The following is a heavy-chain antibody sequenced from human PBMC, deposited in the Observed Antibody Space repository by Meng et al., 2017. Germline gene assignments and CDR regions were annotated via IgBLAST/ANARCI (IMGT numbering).Heavy chain of an antibody. V-gene: IGHV4-34*01. CDR3: AERGYSYVNWFDP. D-gene: IGHD5-18*01. CDR1: GGSFSGYY. J-gene: IGHJ5*02. CDR2: INHSGST. Sequence: QAKLQQWGAGLFKPSETLPLTRAVYGGSFSGYYWSWIRQPPGKGLEWIGEINHSGSTNYNPSLKSRVTISVDTSKNQFSLKLSSVTAADTAVYYCAERGYSYVNWFDPWGQGTLVTVSS.